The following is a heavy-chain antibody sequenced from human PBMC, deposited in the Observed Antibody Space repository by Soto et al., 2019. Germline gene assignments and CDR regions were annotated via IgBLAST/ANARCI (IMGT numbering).Heavy chain of an antibody. CDR2: ISYDGSNK. CDR3: AKDDGVEMATIIAY. V-gene: IGHV3-30*18. Sequence: GGSLRLSCAASGFTFSSYGMHWVRQAPGKGLEWVAVISYDGSNKYYADSVKGRFTISRDNSKNTLYLQMNSLRAEDTAVYYCAKDDGVEMATIIAYWGQGTLVTVSS. D-gene: IGHD5-12*01. CDR1: GFTFSSYG. J-gene: IGHJ4*02.